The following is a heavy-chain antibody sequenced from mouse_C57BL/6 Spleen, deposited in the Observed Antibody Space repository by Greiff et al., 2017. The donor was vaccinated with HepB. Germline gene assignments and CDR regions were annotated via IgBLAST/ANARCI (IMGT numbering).Heavy chain of an antibody. CDR1: GFTFSDYY. CDR3: ARQGYDYGWFAC. D-gene: IGHD2-4*01. V-gene: IGHV5-12*01. CDR2: ISNGGGST. J-gene: IGHJ3*01. Sequence: EVQRVESGGGLVQPGGSLKLSCAASGFTFSDYYMYWVRQTPEKRLEWVAYISNGGGSTYYPDTVKGRFTISRDNAKNTLYLQMSRLKSEDTAMYYCARQGYDYGWFACWGQGTLVTVSA.